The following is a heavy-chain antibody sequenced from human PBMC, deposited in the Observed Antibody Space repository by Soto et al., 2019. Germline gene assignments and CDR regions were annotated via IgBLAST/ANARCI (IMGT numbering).Heavy chain of an antibody. V-gene: IGHV1-18*01. Sequence: QVQLVQSGDEVKKPGASVKVSCKASGYIFVNYGIAWVRQAPGQGLEWMGWISPYTGNTHSASKVQGRLTMTTDTSTSTAYMDLGSLTSDDTPLYYCVMVDNYVTPAPQDVWGQGTTVPVSS. D-gene: IGHD3-16*01. CDR3: VMVDNYVTPAPQDV. J-gene: IGHJ6*02. CDR2: ISPYTGNT. CDR1: GYIFVNYG.